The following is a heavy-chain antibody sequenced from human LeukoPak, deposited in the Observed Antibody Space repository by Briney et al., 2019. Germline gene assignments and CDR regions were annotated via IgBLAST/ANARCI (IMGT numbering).Heavy chain of an antibody. CDR3: ARAEWELLNFDY. V-gene: IGHV3-30-3*01. D-gene: IGHD1-26*01. CDR2: ISYDGSNK. Sequence: GGSLRLSCAASGFTFSSYAMRWVRQAPGKGLEWVAVISYDGSNKYYADSVKGRFTISRDNSKNTLSLQMNSLRAEDTAVYYCARAEWELLNFDYWGQGTLVTVSS. J-gene: IGHJ4*02. CDR1: GFTFSSYA.